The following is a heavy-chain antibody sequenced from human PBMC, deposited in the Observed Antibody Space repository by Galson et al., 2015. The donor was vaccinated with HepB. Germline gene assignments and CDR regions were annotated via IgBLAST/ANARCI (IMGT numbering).Heavy chain of an antibody. CDR3: ARSRRGTYSVIDS. D-gene: IGHD1-26*01. J-gene: IGHJ5*01. CDR1: GYSFSSYW. CDR2: IWPPDSLT. Sequence: QSGAEVKKPGESLKISCKGSGYSFSSYWIGWVRQTPGKGLEWVGIIWPPDSLTKYSPSFQGQVTISADESITTAYLQWSSLKASDTAMYYCARSRRGTYSVIDSWGQGTLVTVSS. V-gene: IGHV5-51*01.